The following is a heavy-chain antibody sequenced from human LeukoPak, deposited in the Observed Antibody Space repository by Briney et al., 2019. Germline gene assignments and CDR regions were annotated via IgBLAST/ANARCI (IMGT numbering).Heavy chain of an antibody. J-gene: IGHJ4*02. CDR1: GFTVSSNY. Sequence: GGSLRLSCAASGFTVSSNYMSWVRQAPGKGLEWVSAISGSGTTIHYADSVKGRFTISRDNAKNSLYLQMNSLRAEDTAIYYCARGSRNYYDTSGYYPARGQGTLVTVSS. V-gene: IGHV3-11*01. CDR2: ISGSGTTI. D-gene: IGHD3-22*01. CDR3: ARGSRNYYDTSGYYPA.